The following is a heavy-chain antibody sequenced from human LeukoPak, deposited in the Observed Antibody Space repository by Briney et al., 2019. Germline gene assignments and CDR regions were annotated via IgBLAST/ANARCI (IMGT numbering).Heavy chain of an antibody. CDR2: INSDGIST. CDR3: ARDGNYYDSSGPADY. Sequence: GGSLRLSCAASRFTFSRYWMHRVRQAPGKGLVWVSRINSDGISTSYADSVKGRFTISRDNAKNTLYLQMNSLRAEDTAVYYCARDGNYYDSSGPADYWGQGTLVTVSS. J-gene: IGHJ4*02. D-gene: IGHD3-22*01. V-gene: IGHV3-74*01. CDR1: RFTFSRYW.